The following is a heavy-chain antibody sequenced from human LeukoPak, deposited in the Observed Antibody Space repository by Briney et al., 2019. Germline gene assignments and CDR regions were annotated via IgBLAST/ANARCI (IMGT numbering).Heavy chain of an antibody. Sequence: ASVKVSCKAFGYTFDTSSITWVRQAPGQRLEWMGWISPQSGNTQYAQGVQGRVTMTTDTSRSTAHMELRSLRPDDTAVYYCTRVRNSNNWWGAFDIWGQGTMVTVSS. V-gene: IGHV1-18*01. CDR2: ISPQSGNT. J-gene: IGHJ3*02. CDR3: TRVRNSNNWWGAFDI. D-gene: IGHD1-1*01. CDR1: GYTFDTSS.